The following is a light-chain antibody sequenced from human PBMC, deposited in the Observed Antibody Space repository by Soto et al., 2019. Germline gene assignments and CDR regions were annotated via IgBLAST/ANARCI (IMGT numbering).Light chain of an antibody. CDR1: SSDLGSYNL. CDR3: CLYAGTFYV. V-gene: IGLV2-23*01. Sequence: QSALTQPASVSGSPGQSITISCSGSSSDLGSYNLVSWYQHHPGKAPKLMIYEGTKRPSGVSNRFSGSQSGNTAYLTISGLQAGDEADYYCCLYAGTFYVFGTGTKLTVL. J-gene: IGLJ1*01. CDR2: EGT.